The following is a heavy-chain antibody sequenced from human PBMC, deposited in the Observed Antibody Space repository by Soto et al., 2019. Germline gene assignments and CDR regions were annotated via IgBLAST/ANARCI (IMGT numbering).Heavy chain of an antibody. Sequence: GSLRLSCAASGFSFSSYTMNWVRQAPGKGLQWVSSITNRGTHTYSADSVKGRFTISRDNDKNSLCLQMNNLRAEDTAIYFCARAHEVAWFDSWGLGTLVTVSS. V-gene: IGHV3-21*01. CDR3: ARAHEVAWFDS. CDR2: ITNRGTHT. D-gene: IGHD2-15*01. J-gene: IGHJ5*01. CDR1: GFSFSSYT.